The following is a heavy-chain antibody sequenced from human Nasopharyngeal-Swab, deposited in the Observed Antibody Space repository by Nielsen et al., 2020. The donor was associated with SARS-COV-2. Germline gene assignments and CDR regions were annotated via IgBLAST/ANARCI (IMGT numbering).Heavy chain of an antibody. CDR2: THYRSKWYN. J-gene: IGHJ4*02. CDR3: AREPGGAAAGPLFDY. V-gene: IGHV6-1*01. D-gene: IGHD6-13*01. Sequence: WIRQSPSRGLEWLGRTHYRSKWYNDYAVSVKSRITINPDTSKNQFSLQLNSVTPEDTAVYYCAREPGGAAAGPLFDYWGQGTLVTVSS.